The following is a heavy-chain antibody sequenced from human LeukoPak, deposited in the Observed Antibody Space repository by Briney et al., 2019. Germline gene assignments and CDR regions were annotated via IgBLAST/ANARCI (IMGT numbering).Heavy chain of an antibody. V-gene: IGHV4-34*01. CDR3: ASLVPAAMKDYYYYYMDV. CDR2: INHSGST. J-gene: IGHJ6*03. CDR1: GGSFSGYY. D-gene: IGHD2-2*01. Sequence: SETLSLTCAVYGGSFSGYYWSWIRQPPGKGLEWIGEINHSGSTNYNPSLKRRVTISVDTSKNQFSLKLSSVTAADTAVYYCASLVPAAMKDYYYYYMDVWGKGTTVTVSS.